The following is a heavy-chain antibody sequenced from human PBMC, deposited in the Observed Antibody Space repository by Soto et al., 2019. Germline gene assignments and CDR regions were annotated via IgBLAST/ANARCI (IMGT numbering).Heavy chain of an antibody. V-gene: IGHV4-34*01. J-gene: IGHJ4*02. Sequence: PSETLSLTCAVYGGSFSGYYWSWIRQPPGKGLEWIGEINHSGSTNYNPSLKSRVTISVDTSKNQFSLKLSSVTAADTAVYYCARGPDIVVVGAAPPQPNSPNFDDWGQGTLVTVSS. CDR3: ARGPDIVVVGAAPPQPNSPNFDD. CDR2: INHSGST. D-gene: IGHD2-15*01. CDR1: GGSFSGYY.